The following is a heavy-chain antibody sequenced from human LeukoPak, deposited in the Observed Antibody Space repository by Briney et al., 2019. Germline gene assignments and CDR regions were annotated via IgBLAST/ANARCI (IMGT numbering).Heavy chain of an antibody. V-gene: IGHV4-39*01. D-gene: IGHD2-2*01. Sequence: SETLSLTCTVSGGSISSSSYYWGWIRQPPGKGLEWIGSIYYSGSTYCNPSLKSRVTISVDTSKNQFSLKLSSVTAADTAVYYCARQLGYCSSTSCYADKVDYWGQGTLVTVSS. CDR2: IYYSGST. CDR1: GGSISSSSYY. J-gene: IGHJ4*02. CDR3: ARQLGYCSSTSCYADKVDY.